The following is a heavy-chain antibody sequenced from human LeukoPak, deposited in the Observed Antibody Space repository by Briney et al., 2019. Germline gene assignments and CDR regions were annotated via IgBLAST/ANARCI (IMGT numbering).Heavy chain of an antibody. J-gene: IGHJ4*02. D-gene: IGHD2-15*01. CDR3: ASEGIWSY. Sequence: GGSLRLSCAASGFTFSSYSMNWVRQAPGKGLEWVSSISSSYIYYADSVKGRFTISRDNAKNSLYLQMNSLRAEDTAVYYCASEGIWSYWGQGTLVTVSS. CDR2: ISSSYI. CDR1: GFTFSSYS. V-gene: IGHV3-21*01.